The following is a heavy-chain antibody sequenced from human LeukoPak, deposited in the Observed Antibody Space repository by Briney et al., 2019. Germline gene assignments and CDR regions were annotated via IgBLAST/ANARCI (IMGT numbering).Heavy chain of an antibody. J-gene: IGHJ6*04. Sequence: GGSLRLSCAASGFTFSSYWMSWVRQAPGKGLEWVANIKQDGSEKYYVDSVKGRFTISRDNAKNSLYLQMNSLRAEDTAVYYCARNGGHDSEGYYYYGMDVWGKGTTVTVSS. CDR1: GFTFSSYW. CDR3: ARNGGHDSEGYYYYGMDV. D-gene: IGHD5-12*01. CDR2: IKQDGSEK. V-gene: IGHV3-7*03.